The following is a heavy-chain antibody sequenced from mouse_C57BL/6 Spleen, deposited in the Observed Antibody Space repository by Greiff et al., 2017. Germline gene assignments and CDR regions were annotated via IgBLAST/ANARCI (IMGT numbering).Heavy chain of an antibody. Sequence: EVKVEESGGGLVQPGGSMKLSCVASGFTFSNYWMNWIRQSPEKGLEWVAQFRLKSDNYATHYAESVKGRFTISSDDSKSSIYLQMNNLRAEDTGIYYCTGSSWFRDYAMDYWGQGTSVTVSS. CDR2: FRLKSDNYAT. CDR1: GFTFSNYW. CDR3: TGSSWFRDYAMDY. V-gene: IGHV6-3*01. J-gene: IGHJ4*01. D-gene: IGHD1-1*01.